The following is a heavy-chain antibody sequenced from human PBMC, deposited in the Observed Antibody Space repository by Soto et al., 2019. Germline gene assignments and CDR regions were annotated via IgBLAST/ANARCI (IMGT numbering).Heavy chain of an antibody. D-gene: IGHD2-2*02. CDR2: IIPIFGTA. CDR3: AGALIVVVPAAIQYYYYGMDV. CDR1: GGTFSSYA. J-gene: IGHJ6*02. Sequence: QVQLVQSGAEVKKPGSSVKVSCKASGGTFSSYAISWVRQAPGQGLEWMGGIIPIFGTANYAQKFQGRVTITADKSTSTAYMELSSLESEDTAVYYCAGALIVVVPAAIQYYYYGMDVWGQGTTVTVSS. V-gene: IGHV1-69*06.